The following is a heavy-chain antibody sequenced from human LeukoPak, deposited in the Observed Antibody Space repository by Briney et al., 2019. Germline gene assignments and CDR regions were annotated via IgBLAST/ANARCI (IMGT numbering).Heavy chain of an antibody. CDR3: ARDREGYCSSTSCQNFDY. J-gene: IGHJ4*02. D-gene: IGHD2-2*01. V-gene: IGHV3-20*04. Sequence: GGSLRLSCAASGFTFDDYGMSWVRQAPGKGLEWVSGINWNGGSTGYADSVKGRFTISRDNAKNSLYLQMNSLRAEDTALYYCARDREGYCSSTSCQNFDYWGQGTLVTVSS. CDR2: INWNGGST. CDR1: GFTFDDYG.